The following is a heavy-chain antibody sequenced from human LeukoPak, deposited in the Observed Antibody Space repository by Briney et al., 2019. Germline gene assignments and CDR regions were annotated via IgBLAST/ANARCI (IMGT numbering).Heavy chain of an antibody. Sequence: SGPTLVNPTQTLTLTCTFSGFSLTSNGGGVGWIRQSPGKALEGLALIYWDDEKRYSPSLRTRITITKDTSRRQVVLTLRNMDPVDTGTYYCAHLYFYSTRGQYRAFAYWGQGTLVTVSS. CDR3: AHLYFYSTRGQYRAFAY. D-gene: IGHD2-8*02. CDR2: IYWDDEK. CDR1: GFSLTSNGGG. J-gene: IGHJ4*02. V-gene: IGHV2-5*02.